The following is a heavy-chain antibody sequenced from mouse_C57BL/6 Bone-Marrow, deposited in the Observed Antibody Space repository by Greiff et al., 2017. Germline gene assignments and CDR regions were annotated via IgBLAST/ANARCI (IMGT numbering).Heavy chain of an antibody. CDR3: ARHEGITTVDY. CDR1: GFTFSSYG. D-gene: IGHD2-4*01. Sequence: EVKLVESGGDLVKPGGSLKLSCAASGFTFSSYGMSWVRQTPDKRLEWVATISSGGSYTYYPDSVKGRFTISRDNAKNTLYLQMRSLKAEDTAMYYCARHEGITTVDYWGQGTTLTVSS. J-gene: IGHJ2*01. CDR2: ISSGGSYT. V-gene: IGHV5-6*01.